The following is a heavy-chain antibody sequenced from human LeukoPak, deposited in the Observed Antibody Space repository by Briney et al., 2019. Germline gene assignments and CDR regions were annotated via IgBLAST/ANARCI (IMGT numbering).Heavy chain of an antibody. Sequence: PSETLSLTCTVSGGSISSYYWSWIRQPPGKGLEGIGYIYYSGSTNYNPSLKSRVTISVDTSKNQFSLKLSSVTAADTAVYYCARLGGARPGVNYYYMDVWGKGTTVTVSS. CDR1: GGSISSYY. J-gene: IGHJ6*03. CDR2: IYYSGST. CDR3: ARLGGARPGVNYYYMDV. V-gene: IGHV4-59*08. D-gene: IGHD1-26*01.